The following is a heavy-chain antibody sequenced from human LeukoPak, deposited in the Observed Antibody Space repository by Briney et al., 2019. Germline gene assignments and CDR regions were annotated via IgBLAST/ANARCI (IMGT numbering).Heavy chain of an antibody. CDR2: IIVYKGNT. D-gene: IGHD1/OR15-1a*01. Sequence: ASVKVSCKASGYTFTNYGISWVRQAPGQGLGWRGWIIVYKGNTNYAQKLQGRVTMTRDTSTRTAYMELRSLRSDDTAVYYCAGIAYEQPWSPPNYWGQGKLVTVSS. J-gene: IGHJ4*02. CDR1: GYTFTNYG. V-gene: IGHV1-18*01. CDR3: AGIAYEQPWSPPNY.